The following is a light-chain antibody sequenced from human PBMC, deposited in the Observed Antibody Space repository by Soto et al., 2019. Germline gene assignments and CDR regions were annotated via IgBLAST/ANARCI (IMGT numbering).Light chain of an antibody. CDR2: GAS. CDR3: QQYNNWPLL. Sequence: EMVMTQSPATLSVSPGERATLSCRASQSVSSNLAWYQQKPGQAPRLLIYGASTRATGIPARFSGSGSGTEFTLNISSLQSEDFAVYYWQQYNNWPLLFGGGTKVEIK. V-gene: IGKV3-15*01. CDR1: QSVSSN. J-gene: IGKJ4*01.